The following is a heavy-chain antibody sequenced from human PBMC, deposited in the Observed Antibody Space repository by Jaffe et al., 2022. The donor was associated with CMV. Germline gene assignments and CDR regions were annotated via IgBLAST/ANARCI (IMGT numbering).Heavy chain of an antibody. D-gene: IGHD4-17*01. J-gene: IGHJ4*02. CDR1: GGSISSGGYY. V-gene: IGHV4-31*03. CDR2: IYYSGST. CDR3: AREPASYGGNSGGDY. Sequence: QVQLQESGPGLVKPSQTLSLTCTVSGGSISSGGYYWSWIRQHPGKGLEWIGYIYYSGSTYYNPSLKSRVAISVDTSKIQFSLKLSSVTAADTAVYYCAREPASYGGNSGGDYWGQGTLVTVSS.